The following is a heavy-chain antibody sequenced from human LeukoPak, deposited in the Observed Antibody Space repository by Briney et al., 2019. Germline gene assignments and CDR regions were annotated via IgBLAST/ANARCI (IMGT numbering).Heavy chain of an antibody. Sequence: SSETLSLTCAVYGGSFSGYYWSWIRQPPGKGLEWIGEINHSGSTNYNPSLKSRVTISVDTSKNQFSLKLSSVTAADTAVYYCARDGYGHRGYFDYWGQGTLVTVSS. J-gene: IGHJ4*02. CDR3: ARDGYGHRGYFDY. D-gene: IGHD5-18*01. CDR2: INHSGST. V-gene: IGHV4-34*01. CDR1: GGSFSGYY.